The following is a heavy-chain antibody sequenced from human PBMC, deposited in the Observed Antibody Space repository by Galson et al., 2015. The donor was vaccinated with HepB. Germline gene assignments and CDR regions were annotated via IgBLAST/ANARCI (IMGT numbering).Heavy chain of an antibody. V-gene: IGHV2-70*11. CDR3: ARIQVGSGSSWLIDY. J-gene: IGHJ4*02. CDR2: IDWDDDK. CDR1: GFSLSTSGMC. Sequence: PALVKPTQTLTLTCTFSGFSLSTSGMCVSWIRQPPGKALEWLARIDWDDDKYYSTSLKTRLTISKDTSKTQVVLTMTNMDPVDTATYYCARIQVGSGSSWLIDYWGQGTLVTVSS. D-gene: IGHD6-13*01.